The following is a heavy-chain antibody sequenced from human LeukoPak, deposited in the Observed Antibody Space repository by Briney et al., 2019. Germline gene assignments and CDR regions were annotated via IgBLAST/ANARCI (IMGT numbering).Heavy chain of an antibody. CDR3: ARTRRSSTSCHFDY. D-gene: IGHD2-2*01. CDR1: GGSFSGYY. Sequence: SETLSLTCAVYGGSFSGYYWSWIRQPPGKGLEWIGEINHSGSTNYNPSLKSRVTISVDTSKNQFSLKLSSVTAADTAVYYCARTRRSSTSCHFDYWGQGTLVTVSS. CDR2: INHSGST. V-gene: IGHV4-34*01. J-gene: IGHJ4*02.